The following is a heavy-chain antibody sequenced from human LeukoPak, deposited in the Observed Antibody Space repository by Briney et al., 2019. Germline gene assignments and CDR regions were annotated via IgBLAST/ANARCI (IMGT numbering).Heavy chain of an antibody. V-gene: IGHV1-69*06. J-gene: IGHJ6*03. CDR1: GYTFTGYY. CDR2: IIPIFGTA. Sequence: GASVKVSCKASGYTFTGYYMHWVRQAPGQGLEWMGGIIPIFGTANYAQKFQGRVTITADKSTSTAYMELSSLRSEDTAVYYCASRNSSSWTYYYYMDVWGKGTTVTVSS. D-gene: IGHD6-13*01. CDR3: ASRNSSSWTYYYYMDV.